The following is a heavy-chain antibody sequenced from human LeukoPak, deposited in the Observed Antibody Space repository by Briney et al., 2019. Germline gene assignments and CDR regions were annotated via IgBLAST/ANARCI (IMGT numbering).Heavy chain of an antibody. CDR2: ISSSTSYI. CDR3: ARAGGSTVSHSDY. Sequence: GGSLRLSCAASGFTFSSYNMNWIRQAPGKGLEWVSSISSSTSYIYYADSVKGRFTISKDNAKNSLYLQMNSLRAEDTAVYYCARAGGSTVSHSDYWGQGTLVTVSS. V-gene: IGHV3-21*01. J-gene: IGHJ4*02. D-gene: IGHD4-17*01. CDR1: GFTFSSYN.